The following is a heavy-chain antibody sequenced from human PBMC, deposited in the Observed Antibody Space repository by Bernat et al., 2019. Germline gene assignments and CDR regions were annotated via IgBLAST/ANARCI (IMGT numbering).Heavy chain of an antibody. J-gene: IGHJ4*02. CDR2: VRYSGSA. CDR3: ARHETNYYGSGQPFDF. Sequence: QLQVQMSGPGLVKPSENLSLTCTLSGDSVTSFYWAWIRQPPGKGLEWIGSVRYSGSANYNPSLVSRVTLSVDTSKSQFSLNLNSATAADTAVYFCARHETNYYGSGQPFDFLGQGTLVTVSS. V-gene: IGHV4-39*01. D-gene: IGHD3-10*01. CDR1: GDSVTSFY.